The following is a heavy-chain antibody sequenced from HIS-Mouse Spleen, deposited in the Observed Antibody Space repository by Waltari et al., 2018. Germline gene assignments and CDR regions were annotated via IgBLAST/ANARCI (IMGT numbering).Heavy chain of an antibody. D-gene: IGHD6-6*01. V-gene: IGHV3-30*04. CDR3: ARTLLNIAAPFDP. CDR1: GFTFSSYV. Sequence: QVQLVESGGGVVQPGRSLRLSCAASGFTFSSYVMHWVRQATGKGLEWVAVISYEGSKKYYADSVKGRFTISRDNSKNTLYLQMNSLRAEDTAVYYCARTLLNIAAPFDPWGQGTLVTVSS. CDR2: ISYEGSKK. J-gene: IGHJ5*02.